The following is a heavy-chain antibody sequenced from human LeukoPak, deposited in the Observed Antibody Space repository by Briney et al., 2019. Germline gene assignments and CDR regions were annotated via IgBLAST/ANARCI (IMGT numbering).Heavy chain of an antibody. Sequence: GGSLRLSCAASGFTFSSYWMSWVRQAPGKGLEWVANIKQDGSEKNYVDSVKGRFTISRDNTKNSLYLQMNSLRVEDTAVFYCARDQYDTWSRRGNFDSWGQGTLVIVSS. CDR2: IKQDGSEK. V-gene: IGHV3-7*03. CDR3: ARDQYDTWSRRGNFDS. D-gene: IGHD3-3*01. CDR1: GFTFSSYW. J-gene: IGHJ4*02.